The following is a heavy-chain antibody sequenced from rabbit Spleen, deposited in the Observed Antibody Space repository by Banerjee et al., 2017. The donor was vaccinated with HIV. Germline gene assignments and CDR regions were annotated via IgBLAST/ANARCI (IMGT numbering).Heavy chain of an antibody. CDR1: GFTVSSSDY. V-gene: IGHV1S45*01. J-gene: IGHJ4*01. Sequence: QEQLVESGGGLVQPEGSLTLTCTASGFTVSSSDYMCWVRQAPGKGLEWISCIAGSSSGFTYSATWAKGRFTCSKTSSTTVSLQMTSLPAADTATYFCVREAGYGGYGDGNLWGQGTLVTVS. CDR2: IAGSSSGFT. D-gene: IGHD6-1*01. CDR3: VREAGYGGYGDGNL.